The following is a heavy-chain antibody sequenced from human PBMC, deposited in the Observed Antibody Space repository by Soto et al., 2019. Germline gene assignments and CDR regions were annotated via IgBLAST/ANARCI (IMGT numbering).Heavy chain of an antibody. J-gene: IGHJ1*01. V-gene: IGHV1-2*02. CDR3: ARRSSGYYKLQH. Sequence: ASVKVSCKASGYTFTGYYMHWVRQAPGQGLEWMGWINPNSGGTNYAQKFQGRVTMTRDTSISTAYMELSRLRSDDTAVYYCARRSSGYYKLQHWGQGTLVTVSS. D-gene: IGHD3-22*01. CDR2: INPNSGGT. CDR1: GYTFTGYY.